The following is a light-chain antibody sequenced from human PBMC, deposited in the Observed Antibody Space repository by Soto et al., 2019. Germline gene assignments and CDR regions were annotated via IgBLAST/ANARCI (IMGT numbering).Light chain of an antibody. CDR2: DAS. V-gene: IGKV3-11*01. CDR3: QQRSNWMIT. J-gene: IGKJ5*01. Sequence: EIVLTQSPATLSLSPGERATLSCRASQSVSSYLAWYQQKPGQAPRLLIYDASNRETGIPARFSGSGSGTEFTLTISSLEPEDFAVYYCQQRSNWMITFGQGTRLEIK. CDR1: QSVSSY.